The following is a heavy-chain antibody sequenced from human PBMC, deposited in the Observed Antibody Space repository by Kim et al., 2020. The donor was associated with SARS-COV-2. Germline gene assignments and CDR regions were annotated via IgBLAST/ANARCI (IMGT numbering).Heavy chain of an antibody. CDR3: ARVPLPGTYYYGSGLGFVPFDY. Sequence: ASVKVSCKASGYTFTSYGISWVRQAPGQGLEWMGWISAYNGYTNYAQKLQGRVTMTTDTSTSTAYMELRSLRSDDTAVYYCARVPLPGTYYYGSGLGFVPFDYWGQGTLVTVSS. CDR2: ISAYNGYT. V-gene: IGHV1-18*01. D-gene: IGHD3-10*01. J-gene: IGHJ4*02. CDR1: GYTFTSYG.